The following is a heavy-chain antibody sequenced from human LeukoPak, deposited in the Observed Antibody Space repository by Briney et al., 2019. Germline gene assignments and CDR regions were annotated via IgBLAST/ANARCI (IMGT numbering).Heavy chain of an antibody. CDR2: ISSSGSTI. D-gene: IGHD3-9*01. V-gene: IGHV3-48*03. CDR3: AKLYYDILTGYYEDY. Sequence: GGSLRLSCAASGFTFSSCEMNWVRQAPGKGLEWVSYISSSGSTIYYADSVKGRFTISRDNAKNSLYLQMNSLRAEDTAVYYCAKLYYDILTGYYEDYWGQGTLVTVSS. J-gene: IGHJ4*02. CDR1: GFTFSSCE.